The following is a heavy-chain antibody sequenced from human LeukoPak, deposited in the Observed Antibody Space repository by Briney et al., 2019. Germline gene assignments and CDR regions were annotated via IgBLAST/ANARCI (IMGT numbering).Heavy chain of an antibody. V-gene: IGHV1-8*01. Sequence: ASVKVSCKASGYTFTSYDINWVRQATGQGLEWMGWMNPNSGNTGYAQKFQGRVTMIRNTSISTAYMELSSLRSEDTAEYYCARGTSSAVVHNWFDPWGQGTLVTVSS. CDR3: ARGTSSAVVHNWFDP. CDR2: MNPNSGNT. J-gene: IGHJ5*02. CDR1: GYTFTSYD. D-gene: IGHD6-19*01.